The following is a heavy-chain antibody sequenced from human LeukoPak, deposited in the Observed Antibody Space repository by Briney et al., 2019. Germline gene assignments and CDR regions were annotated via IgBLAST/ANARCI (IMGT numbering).Heavy chain of an antibody. CDR1: GFTLSSYW. CDR2: INSDGSST. Sequence: GGSLRLSCAASGFTLSSYWMHWVRQAPGKGLVWVSRINSDGSSTSYADSVKGRFTISRDNAKNTLYLQMNSLRAEDTAVYYCARDKTRALFDYWGQGTLVTVSS. J-gene: IGHJ4*02. V-gene: IGHV3-74*01. CDR3: ARDKTRALFDY.